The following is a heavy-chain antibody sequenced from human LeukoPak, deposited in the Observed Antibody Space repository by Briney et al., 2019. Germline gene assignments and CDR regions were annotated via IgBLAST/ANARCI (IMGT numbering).Heavy chain of an antibody. V-gene: IGHV3-48*04. J-gene: IGHJ6*03. CDR3: ASLGGVVVPAAIPDYYYMDV. CDR1: GFTFSSYA. CDR2: ISSSGSTI. D-gene: IGHD2-2*02. Sequence: QAGGSLRLSCAASGFTFSSYAMSWVRQAPGKGLEWVSYISSSGSTIYYADSVKGRFTISRDNAKNSLYLQMNSLRAEDTAVYYCASLGGVVVPAAIPDYYYMDVWGKGTTVTVS.